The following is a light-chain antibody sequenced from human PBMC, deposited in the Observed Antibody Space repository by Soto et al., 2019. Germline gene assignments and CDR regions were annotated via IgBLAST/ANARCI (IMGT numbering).Light chain of an antibody. V-gene: IGLV1-40*01. CDR1: SSNIGAGFD. CDR2: DNT. J-gene: IGLJ1*01. Sequence: QSVLTQPPSVSGAPGQRVTISCTGSSSNIGAGFDVYWYQHLPGTAPKLLIYDNTNRPSGVPDRFSGSRSATSASLTITGLQAEDEADYYCQSYDRSLSGSFFGTGTKVTVL. CDR3: QSYDRSLSGSF.